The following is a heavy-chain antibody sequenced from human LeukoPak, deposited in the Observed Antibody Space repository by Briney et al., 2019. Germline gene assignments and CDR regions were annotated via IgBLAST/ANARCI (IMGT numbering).Heavy chain of an antibody. V-gene: IGHV4-38-2*01. Sequence: SETLSLTCAVSGYSISSGYYWSWIRPPPGKGLEWIGSIYYSGSTYYNPSLKSRVTISVDTSKNQFSLKLSSVTAADTAVYYCARGRAAGDFDYWGQGTLVTVSS. CDR1: GYSISSGYY. D-gene: IGHD3-10*01. CDR3: ARGRAAGDFDY. J-gene: IGHJ4*02. CDR2: IYYSGST.